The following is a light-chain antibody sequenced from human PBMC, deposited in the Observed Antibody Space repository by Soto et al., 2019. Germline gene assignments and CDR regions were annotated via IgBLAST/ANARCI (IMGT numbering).Light chain of an antibody. Sequence: IQMTQSPSSLSASVGDRVTITCRASQNIGKYLNWYQHRPGKAPKLLVYAASTLQSGVPSRFSGSGSGTDFTLTISSLQPEDFATYYCQQFNNYPLTFGGGTKVEIK. CDR3: QQFNNYPLT. CDR1: QNIGKY. J-gene: IGKJ4*01. V-gene: IGKV1-9*01. CDR2: AAS.